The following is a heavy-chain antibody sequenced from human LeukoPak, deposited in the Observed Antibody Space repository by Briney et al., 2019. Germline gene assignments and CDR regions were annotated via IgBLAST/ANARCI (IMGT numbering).Heavy chain of an antibody. CDR3: ARDQGYSYGDDLFDY. D-gene: IGHD5-18*01. CDR1: GFTFSSYE. V-gene: IGHV3-48*03. J-gene: IGHJ4*02. CDR2: ISSSGSTI. Sequence: PGGSLRLSCAASGFTFSSYEMNWVRQAPGKGLEGVSYISSSGSTIYYADSVKGRFTISRDNAKNSLYLQMNSLRAEDTAVYYCARDQGYSYGDDLFDYWGQGTLVTVSS.